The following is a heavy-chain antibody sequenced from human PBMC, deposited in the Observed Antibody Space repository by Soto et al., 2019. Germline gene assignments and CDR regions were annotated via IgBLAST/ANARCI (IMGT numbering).Heavy chain of an antibody. CDR1: GGTLSNYS. CDR3: ARESLGTAGTDGTYYYYGMDV. V-gene: IGHV1-69*12. Sequence: QVQLVQSGAEVKKPGSSVKVSCKASGGTLSNYSFTWVRQAPGQGLQWMGGIIPIFGKANYAQKFQDKVTVGADGSTSTVYMELSSLRTEDTAVYYCARESLGTAGTDGTYYYYGMDVWGQGTTVTVSS. D-gene: IGHD1-1*01. J-gene: IGHJ6*02. CDR2: IIPIFGKA.